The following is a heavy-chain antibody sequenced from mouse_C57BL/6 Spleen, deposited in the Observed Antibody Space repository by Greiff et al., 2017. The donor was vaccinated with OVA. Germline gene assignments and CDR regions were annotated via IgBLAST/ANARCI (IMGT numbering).Heavy chain of an antibody. J-gene: IGHJ2*01. CDR1: GYAFSSYW. V-gene: IGHV1-80*01. Sequence: VKLQQSGAELVKPGASVKISCKASGYAFSSYWMNWVKQRPGKGLEWIGQIYPGDGDTNYNGKFKGKATLTADKSSSTAYMQLSSLTSEDSAVYFCARSPLYYGSSAYYFDYWGQGTTLTVSS. CDR3: ARSPLYYGSSAYYFDY. CDR2: IYPGDGDT. D-gene: IGHD1-1*01.